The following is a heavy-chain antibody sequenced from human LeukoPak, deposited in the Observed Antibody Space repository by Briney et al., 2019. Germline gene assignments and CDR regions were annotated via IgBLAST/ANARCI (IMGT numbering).Heavy chain of an antibody. V-gene: IGHV3-33*01. CDR3: ARGWKTNSFDY. Sequence: GGSLRLSCAASEFTFTTYGMHWVRQAPGKGLEWVAFIYYDGSNIYYADYVKGRFTISRDISKNTLYLQMDSLRAEDTAIYYCARGWKTNSFDYWGQGTLVTVSS. CDR2: IYYDGSNI. J-gene: IGHJ4*02. D-gene: IGHD1-1*01. CDR1: EFTFTTYG.